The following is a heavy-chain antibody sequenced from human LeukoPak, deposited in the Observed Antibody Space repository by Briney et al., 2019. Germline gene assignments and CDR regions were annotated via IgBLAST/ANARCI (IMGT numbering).Heavy chain of an antibody. J-gene: IGHJ4*02. D-gene: IGHD1-26*01. CDR1: GFTFSNYA. CDR3: AKLREWELPDLFDY. Sequence: GGSLRLSCAASGFTFSNYAMSWVRQAPGKGLEWVSGISGSGGSRFYTDSVKGRFTISRDNSKNTLYLQMNSLRAEDTAVYYCAKLREWELPDLFDYWGQGTLVTVSS. V-gene: IGHV3-23*01. CDR2: ISGSGGSR.